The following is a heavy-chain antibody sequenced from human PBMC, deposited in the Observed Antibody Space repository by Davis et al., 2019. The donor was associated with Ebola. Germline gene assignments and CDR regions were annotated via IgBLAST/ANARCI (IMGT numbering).Heavy chain of an antibody. Sequence: PGGSLRLSCVASGFTFSNHAMHWVRQAPGTGLEWVAVTSHNERERFYGESVQGRFTISRDNSENVLYLQMDSLRPDDTAIYFCARALRDEVLDYWGQGTPVTVSS. D-gene: IGHD3-3*01. CDR3: ARALRDEVLDY. CDR2: TSHNERER. J-gene: IGHJ4*02. CDR1: GFTFSNHA. V-gene: IGHV3-30*04.